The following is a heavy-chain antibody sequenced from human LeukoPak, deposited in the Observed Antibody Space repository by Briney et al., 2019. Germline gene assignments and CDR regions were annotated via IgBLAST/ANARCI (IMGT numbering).Heavy chain of an antibody. V-gene: IGHV3-20*04. CDR1: GFRFDGYG. D-gene: IGHD5-18*01. J-gene: IGHJ4*02. Sequence: GGSLRLSCEASGFRFDGYGMSWVRRTPGKGLEWVSGISGDGSLTHYGDSVRGRFTISRDNAKNSLYLQMNSLRAEDTAVYYCAREQSGYSYVDYWGQGTLVTVSS. CDR2: ISGDGSLT. CDR3: AREQSGYSYVDY.